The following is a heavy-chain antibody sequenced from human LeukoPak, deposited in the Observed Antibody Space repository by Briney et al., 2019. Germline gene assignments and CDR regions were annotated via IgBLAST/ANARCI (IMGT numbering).Heavy chain of an antibody. V-gene: IGHV5-51*01. CDR2: FNPDSET. J-gene: IGHJ4*02. Sequence: GESLQISWDVSGYRFTNHWIARVRQMPGKGLECMVIFNPDSETTYSPSFRGQVSISGDKSTNTAYLQWSSLKASDTAMYYCAREGFDYWGQGTLVTVSS. CDR3: AREGFDY. CDR1: GYRFTNHW.